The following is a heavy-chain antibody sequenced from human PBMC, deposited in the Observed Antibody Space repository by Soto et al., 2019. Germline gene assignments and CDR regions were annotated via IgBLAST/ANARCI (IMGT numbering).Heavy chain of an antibody. CDR2: IYHSGST. V-gene: IGHV4-30-2*01. CDR3: ATAGGLGAVAADY. D-gene: IGHD6-19*01. J-gene: IGHJ4*02. CDR1: GGSISSGGYS. Sequence: QLQLQESGSGLVKPSQTLSLTCAVSGGSISSGGYSWSWIRQPPGKGLEWIGYIYHSGSTYYNPSLKRRVTIPVDSSKNQFSPKLSSVTAADTAVYYCATAGGLGAVAADYWGQGTLVTVSS.